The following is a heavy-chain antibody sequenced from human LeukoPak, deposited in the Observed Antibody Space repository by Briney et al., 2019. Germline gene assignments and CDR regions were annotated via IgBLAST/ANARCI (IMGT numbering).Heavy chain of an antibody. J-gene: IGHJ4*02. D-gene: IGHD5-18*01. V-gene: IGHV1-2*02. CDR3: AGTKTTAMVGFDY. CDR2: INPNSGGT. Sequence: SVKVSCKASGYTFTGYYMHWVRQAPAPGIEWVGLINPNSGGTNDAQKFQGRVTMTRDTSISTAYMELSRLRSDDTAVYYCAGTKTTAMVGFDYWGQGTLVTVSS. CDR1: GYTFTGYY.